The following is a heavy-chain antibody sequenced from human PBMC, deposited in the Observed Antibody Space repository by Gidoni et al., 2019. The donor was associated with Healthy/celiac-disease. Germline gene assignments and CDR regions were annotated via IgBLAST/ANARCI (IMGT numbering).Heavy chain of an antibody. V-gene: IGHV1-2*02. Sequence: QVQLVQSGAEVKKPGASVKVSCKASGYTFTGYYMHWVRQAPGQGLEWMGWINPNSGGTNYAQKFQGRVTMTRDTSSSTAYMELSRLRSDDTAVYYCASRPLHGDYDDSAWYFDLWGRGTLVTVSS. CDR1: GYTFTGYY. D-gene: IGHD4-17*01. J-gene: IGHJ2*01. CDR3: ASRPLHGDYDDSAWYFDL. CDR2: INPNSGGT.